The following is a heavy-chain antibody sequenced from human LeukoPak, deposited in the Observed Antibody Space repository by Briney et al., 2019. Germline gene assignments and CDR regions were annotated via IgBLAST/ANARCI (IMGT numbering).Heavy chain of an antibody. CDR2: ISGSGGST. D-gene: IGHD3-3*01. CDR3: ARTTVSYYDFWSGPGSDAFDI. CDR1: GFTFSSYA. Sequence: GSLRLSCAASGFTFSSYAMSWVRQAPGKGLEWVSAISGSGGSTYYADSVKGRFTISRDNSKNTLYLQMNSLRAEDTAVYYCARTTVSYYDFWSGPGSDAFDIWGQGTMVTVSS. J-gene: IGHJ3*02. V-gene: IGHV3-23*01.